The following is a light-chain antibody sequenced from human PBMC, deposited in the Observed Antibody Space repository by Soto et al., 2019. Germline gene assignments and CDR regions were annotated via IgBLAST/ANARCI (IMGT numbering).Light chain of an antibody. CDR1: SGDIGGYNY. V-gene: IGLV2-14*03. CDR3: SSYTGSSTRVV. Sequence: QSALTQPASVSGSPGQSITISCTGTSGDIGGYNYVSWYQHHPGKAPKLMIYDVSNRPSGVSNRFSGSKSGNTASLTISGLQPEVEADYYCSSYTGSSTRVVFGGGTKLTVL. CDR2: DVS. J-gene: IGLJ2*01.